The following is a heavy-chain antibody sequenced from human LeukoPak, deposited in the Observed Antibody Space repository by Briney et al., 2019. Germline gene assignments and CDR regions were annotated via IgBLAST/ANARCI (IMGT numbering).Heavy chain of an antibody. D-gene: IGHD3-10*01. CDR1: GFTFSGYA. V-gene: IGHV3-30-3*01. CDR2: IPYDGSNE. J-gene: IGHJ4*02. Sequence: GRSLRPSRAASGFTFSGYAMHWVRQAPGKGLEWVAVIPYDGSNEYYADSVKGRFTISRDNSKNTLYLQMNSLSVEDTAVYYCARVGYYASGPFSYFDYWGQGTLVTVSS. CDR3: ARVGYYASGPFSYFDY.